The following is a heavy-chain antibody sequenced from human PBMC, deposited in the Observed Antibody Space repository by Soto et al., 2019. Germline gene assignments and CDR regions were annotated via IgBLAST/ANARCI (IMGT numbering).Heavy chain of an antibody. V-gene: IGHV1-18*01. J-gene: IGHJ4*02. CDR3: ARENSYFDY. CDR1: GYTFRNFG. Sequence: QIQLLQSGAEVKKPGASVKVTCKGSGYTFRNFGISWVRQAPGQGLEWMGWISAYNANANYAQKFQGRLTMTADTSTSTAYMELRSLRSDDTAVYYCARENSYFDYWGQGTLVTVSS. CDR2: ISAYNANA.